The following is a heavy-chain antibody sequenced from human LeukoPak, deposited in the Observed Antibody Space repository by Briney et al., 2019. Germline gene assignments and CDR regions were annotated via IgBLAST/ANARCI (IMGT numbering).Heavy chain of an antibody. Sequence: GGSLRLSCAASGFTFSSYWMHWVRQAPGKGLVWVSRISSDGSSTDYADSVKGRFTISRDNAKNTLYLQMNSLRAEDTAVYYCVRDNWGSGDYWGQGTLVTVSS. J-gene: IGHJ4*02. CDR1: GFTFSSYW. CDR2: ISSDGSST. V-gene: IGHV3-74*01. D-gene: IGHD7-27*01. CDR3: VRDNWGSGDY.